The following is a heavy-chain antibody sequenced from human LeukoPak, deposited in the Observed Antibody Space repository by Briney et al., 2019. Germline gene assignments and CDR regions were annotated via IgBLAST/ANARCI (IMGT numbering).Heavy chain of an antibody. J-gene: IGHJ4*02. D-gene: IGHD5-24*01. CDR3: AKFKGRDGYSLFDF. CDR1: GFTFSNYA. CDR2: ITYSGGST. Sequence: GGSLRLSCTASGFTFSNYAMSWVRQAPGKGLEWVSGITYSGGSTYYPDPVKGRFTISRDSSKNTLYLQMNSLRAEDTAVYYCAKFKGRDGYSLFDFWGQGALVTVSS. V-gene: IGHV3-23*01.